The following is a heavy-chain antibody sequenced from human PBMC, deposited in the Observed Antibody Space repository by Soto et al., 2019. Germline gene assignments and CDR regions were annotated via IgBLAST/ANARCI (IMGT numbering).Heavy chain of an antibody. CDR1: GGTFSSYT. CDR3: ARDLGDIVATVGLDYYYYMDV. CDR2: IIPILGIA. D-gene: IGHD5-12*01. V-gene: IGHV1-69*08. J-gene: IGHJ6*03. Sequence: QVQLVQSGAEVKKPGSSVKVSCKASGGTFSSYTISWVRQAPGQGLEWLGRIIPILGIANYAQKFQGRVTITADKSTSTAYMELSSLRSEDTAVYYSARDLGDIVATVGLDYYYYMDVWGKGTTVIVCS.